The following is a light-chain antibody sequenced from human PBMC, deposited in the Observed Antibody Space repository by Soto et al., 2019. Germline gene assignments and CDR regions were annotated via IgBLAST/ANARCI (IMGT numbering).Light chain of an antibody. CDR3: SLYTTDSTYV. Sequence: QSVLTQPPSASGSPGQSVTISCTGTSTDVGGYNYISWYQHHPGKGPKLIIYEVSERPSGVPDRFSGSKSGNTASLTISGLQAEDEAEYYCSLYTTDSTYVFGTGTKVTVL. V-gene: IGLV2-8*01. CDR2: EVS. CDR1: STDVGGYNY. J-gene: IGLJ1*01.